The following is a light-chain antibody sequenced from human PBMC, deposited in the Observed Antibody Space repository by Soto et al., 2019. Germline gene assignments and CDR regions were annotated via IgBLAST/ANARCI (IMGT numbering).Light chain of an antibody. V-gene: IGKV1-5*01. CDR2: DAS. Sequence: DIQMTQSPSTLSASVGDRVTITCRASQSISSRLAWYQQIPGKAPKLLIFDASSLEGGVPSRFSGSGSGTEFPLTISSLQPNDCATYYCQQYNSYSPWTFGQGTKVEIK. CDR1: QSISSR. CDR3: QQYNSYSPWT. J-gene: IGKJ1*01.